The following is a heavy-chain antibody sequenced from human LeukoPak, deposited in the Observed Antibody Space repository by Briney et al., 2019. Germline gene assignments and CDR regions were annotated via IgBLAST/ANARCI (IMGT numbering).Heavy chain of an antibody. D-gene: IGHD1-26*01. J-gene: IGHJ4*02. CDR1: GGTFSSYA. CDR2: IIPIFGTA. CDR3: ARDRAVGATTRFDY. V-gene: IGHV1-69*13. Sequence: SVKVSCKASGGTFSSYAISWVRPAPGQGLAWMGGIIPIFGTANYAQKFQGRVTITADESTSTAYMELSSLRSEDTAVYYCARDRAVGATTRFDYWGQGTLVTVSS.